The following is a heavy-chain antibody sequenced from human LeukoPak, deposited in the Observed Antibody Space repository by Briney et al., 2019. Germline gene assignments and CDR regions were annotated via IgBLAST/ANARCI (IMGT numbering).Heavy chain of an antibody. CDR3: ARARTDNHDYGDYVGEGIFGY. J-gene: IGHJ4*02. CDR1: GFTVSSNY. D-gene: IGHD4-17*01. V-gene: IGHV3-66*01. Sequence: PGGSLRLSCAASGFTVSSNYMSWVRQAPGKGLEWVSVIYSGGSTYYADSVKGRFTISRDNSKNTLYLQMNSLRAEDTAVYYCARARTDNHDYGDYVGEGIFGYWGQGTLVTVSS. CDR2: IYSGGST.